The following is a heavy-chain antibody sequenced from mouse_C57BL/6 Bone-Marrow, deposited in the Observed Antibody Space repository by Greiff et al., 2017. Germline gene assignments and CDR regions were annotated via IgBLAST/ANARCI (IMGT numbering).Heavy chain of an antibody. CDR1: GFTFSSYA. Sequence: EVMLVESGEGLVKPGGSLKLSCAASGFTFSSYAMSWVRQTPEKRLEWVAYISSGGDYIYYADTVKGRFTISRDNARNTLYLQMSSLKSEDTAMYYCTRALYYDYDNYAMDYWGQGTSVTVSS. D-gene: IGHD2-4*01. CDR3: TRALYYDYDNYAMDY. CDR2: ISSGGDYI. J-gene: IGHJ4*01. V-gene: IGHV5-9-1*02.